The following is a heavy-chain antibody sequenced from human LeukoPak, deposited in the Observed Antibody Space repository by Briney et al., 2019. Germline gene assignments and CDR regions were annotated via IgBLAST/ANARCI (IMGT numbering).Heavy chain of an antibody. V-gene: IGHV5-51*01. CDR2: TYPDDSDT. J-gene: IGHJ6*02. CDR3: ARTISANYYHGLDV. CDR1: GYTFTTYW. Sequence: GESLKISCKGSGYTFTTYWIGWVRQMPGKGLEWMGITYPDDSDTRYSPSFQGQVTISADKSLSTAHLQWSSLKASDTAMYYCARTISANYYHGLDVWGQGTTVTVSS. D-gene: IGHD2-2*02.